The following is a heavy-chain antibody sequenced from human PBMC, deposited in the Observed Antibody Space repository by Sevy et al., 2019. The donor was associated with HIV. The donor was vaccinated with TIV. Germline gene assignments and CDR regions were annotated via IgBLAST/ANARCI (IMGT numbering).Heavy chain of an antibody. CDR3: ARVRYSYGYPPDY. CDR2: ISSSGSTI. Sequence: GGSPRLSCAASGFTFSDYYMSWIRQAPGKGLEWVSYISSSGSTIYYADSVKGRFTISRDNAKNSLYLQMNSLRAEDTAVYYCARVRYSYGYPPDYWGQGTLVTVSS. D-gene: IGHD5-18*01. CDR1: GFTFSDYY. J-gene: IGHJ4*02. V-gene: IGHV3-11*01.